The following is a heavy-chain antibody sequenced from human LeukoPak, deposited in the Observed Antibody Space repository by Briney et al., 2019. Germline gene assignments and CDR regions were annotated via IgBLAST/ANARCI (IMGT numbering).Heavy chain of an antibody. D-gene: IGHD3-22*01. Sequence: PGGSLRLSCAASGFTFSSYWMSWVRQAPGKGLEWVAVIWYDGSNKYYADSVKGRFTISRDNSKNTLYLQMNSLRAEDTAVYYCARTTYYYDSSGYWHAFDIWGQGTMVTVSS. CDR3: ARTTYYYDSSGYWHAFDI. CDR2: IWYDGSNK. V-gene: IGHV3-33*08. CDR1: GFTFSSYW. J-gene: IGHJ3*02.